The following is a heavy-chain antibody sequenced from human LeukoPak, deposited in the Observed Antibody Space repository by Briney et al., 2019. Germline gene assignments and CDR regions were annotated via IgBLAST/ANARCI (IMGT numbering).Heavy chain of an antibody. CDR2: ISSSSNTK. CDR1: GFTFGTYS. J-gene: IGHJ5*02. Sequence: PGGSLRLSCAASGFTFGTYSMNWVRQAPGKGLEWVSYISSSSNTKYYADSVKGRFTISRDNSKNTLYLQMNSLRAEDTAVYYCAKGQDWFDPWGQGTLVTVSS. CDR3: AKGQDWFDP. V-gene: IGHV3-48*01.